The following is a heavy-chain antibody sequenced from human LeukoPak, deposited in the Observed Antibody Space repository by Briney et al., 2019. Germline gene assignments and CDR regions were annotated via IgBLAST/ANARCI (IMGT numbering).Heavy chain of an antibody. D-gene: IGHD2-2*02. J-gene: IGHJ4*02. Sequence: PSETLSLTCTVSGGSISSYYWSWIRQPPGKGLEWIGYIYYSGSTNYNPSLKGRVTISVDTSKNQFSLKLSSVTAADTAVYYCARGVVVVPAAIRKVDYYFDYWGQGTLVTVSS. V-gene: IGHV4-59*12. CDR2: IYYSGST. CDR1: GGSISSYY. CDR3: ARGVVVVPAAIRKVDYYFDY.